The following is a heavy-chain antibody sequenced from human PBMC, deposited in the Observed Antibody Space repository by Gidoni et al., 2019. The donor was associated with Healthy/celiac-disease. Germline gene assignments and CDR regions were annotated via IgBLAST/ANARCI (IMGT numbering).Heavy chain of an antibody. CDR2: ISYDGSNK. J-gene: IGHJ4*02. CDR1: GFTFSSYA. Sequence: QVQLVESGGGVVQPGRSLRLSCAASGFTFSSYAMHWVRQAPGKGLEWVAVISYDGSNKYYADSEKGRFTISRDNSKNTLYLQMNSLRAEDTAVYYCARGQNYFDYWGQGTLVTVSS. CDR3: ARGQNYFDY. V-gene: IGHV3-30*04.